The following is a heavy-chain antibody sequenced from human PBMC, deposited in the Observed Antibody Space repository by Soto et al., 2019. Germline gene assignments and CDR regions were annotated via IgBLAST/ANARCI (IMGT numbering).Heavy chain of an antibody. V-gene: IGHV1-8*01. CDR1: GYTFSSDD. CDR2: MNPNSGNT. D-gene: IGHD3-9*01. J-gene: IGHJ4*02. CDR3: ARAYYDILTGYSPLDY. Sequence: ASVKVSCKASGYTFSSDDINWVRQATGQWLEWMGWMNPNSGNTGYAQKFQGRVTMTRNTSISTAYMELSSLRSEDTAVYYCARAYYDILTGYSPLDYWGQGTLVTVSS.